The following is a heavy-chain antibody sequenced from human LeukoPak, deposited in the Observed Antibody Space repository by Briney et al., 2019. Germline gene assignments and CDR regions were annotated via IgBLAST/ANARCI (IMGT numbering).Heavy chain of an antibody. CDR2: SRNKANSYNT. D-gene: IGHD2-2*01. CDR1: GFIFSDYN. Sequence: PGGSLKLSCASSGFIFSDYNMDWVRQAPGKGLEWVGRSRNKANSYNTDYAASVEGRFTISRDDSKSSLSLQMNSLKTEDTAVYYCIATYCDNTNCYFYWGQGTLVTVSS. CDR3: IATYCDNTNCYFY. V-gene: IGHV3-72*01. J-gene: IGHJ4*02.